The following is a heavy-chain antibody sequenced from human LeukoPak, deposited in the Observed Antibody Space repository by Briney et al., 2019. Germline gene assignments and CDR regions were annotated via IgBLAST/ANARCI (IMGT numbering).Heavy chain of an antibody. CDR3: ARVRYGSGSYYIDY. V-gene: IGHV3-33*01. CDR1: GFTFSSNG. Sequence: GGSLRLSCAASGFTFSSNGMQWVRQAPGKGLEWVAVIWYDGSKKYYADSVKGRFTISRDNSKNTLDLEMNSLRAEDTAVYYCARVRYGSGSYYIDYWSQGTLVTVSS. D-gene: IGHD3-10*01. J-gene: IGHJ4*02. CDR2: IWYDGSKK.